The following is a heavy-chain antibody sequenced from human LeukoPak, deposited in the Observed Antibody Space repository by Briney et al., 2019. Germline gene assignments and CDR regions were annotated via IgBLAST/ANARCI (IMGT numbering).Heavy chain of an antibody. Sequence: GGSLRLSCEASGFTVRNNYMTWVRQAPGKGLEWVSVIYSGGGTYYADSVKDRFTISRDNSKNTLFLQMNSLRVEDSAVYYCTRVFAYSYGDFDNWGQGTLVAVSS. CDR3: TRVFAYSYGDFDN. CDR1: GFTVRNNY. V-gene: IGHV3-66*01. J-gene: IGHJ4*02. CDR2: IYSGGGT. D-gene: IGHD5-18*01.